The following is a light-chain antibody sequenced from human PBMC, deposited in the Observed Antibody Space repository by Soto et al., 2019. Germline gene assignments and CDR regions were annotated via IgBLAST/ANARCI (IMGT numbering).Light chain of an antibody. Sequence: ERVMTQSPVTLSVSPGERATLSCRASQSVGSNLAWYQQKPGQAPRLLIYATSARATAVPARFSGSGSETEFTLTISSLQSEDFAIYYCQQYNNWPLTFGGGTKVDIK. CDR2: ATS. CDR3: QQYNNWPLT. V-gene: IGKV3-15*01. J-gene: IGKJ4*01. CDR1: QSVGSN.